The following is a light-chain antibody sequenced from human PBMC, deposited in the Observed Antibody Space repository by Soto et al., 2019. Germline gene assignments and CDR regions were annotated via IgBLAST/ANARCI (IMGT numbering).Light chain of an antibody. Sequence: DIQLTQSPTFLSASVGDRVTITCRAGQGISSDLAWYQQKPGKAPKLLIYAASTLQSGVPSRFSGSGSGTEFTLTSSRLQPEDFATYYCQQLNSYPLITFGPGTTVDI. V-gene: IGKV1-9*01. CDR2: AAS. CDR3: QQLNSYPLIT. J-gene: IGKJ3*01. CDR1: QGISSD.